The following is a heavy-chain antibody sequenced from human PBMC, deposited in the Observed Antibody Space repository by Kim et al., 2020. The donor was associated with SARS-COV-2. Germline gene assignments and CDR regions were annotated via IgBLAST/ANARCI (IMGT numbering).Heavy chain of an antibody. Sequence: GGSLRLSCAASGFTFSSYAMHWVRQAPGKGLEWVAVISYDGSNKYYADSVKGRFTISRDNSKNTLYLQMNSLRAEDTAVYYCAREGSDGPYLQLWNYFDYWGQGTLVTVSS. V-gene: IGHV3-30*04. CDR2: ISYDGSNK. D-gene: IGHD5-18*01. J-gene: IGHJ4*02. CDR1: GFTFSSYA. CDR3: AREGSDGPYLQLWNYFDY.